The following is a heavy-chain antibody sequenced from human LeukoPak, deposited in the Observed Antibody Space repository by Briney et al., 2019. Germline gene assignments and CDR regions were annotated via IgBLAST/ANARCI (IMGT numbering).Heavy chain of an antibody. CDR1: GGSISSSNW. CDR3: ARDLGYCTNGVCHTRFDY. V-gene: IGHV4-4*02. D-gene: IGHD2-8*01. J-gene: IGHJ4*02. Sequence: SETLSLTCAVSGGSISSSNWWSWVRQPPGQGLEWIGEIYHSGSTNYNPSLKSRVTISVDKSKNQFSLKLSSVTAADTAVYYCARDLGYCTNGVCHTRFDYWGQGTLVAVSS. CDR2: IYHSGST.